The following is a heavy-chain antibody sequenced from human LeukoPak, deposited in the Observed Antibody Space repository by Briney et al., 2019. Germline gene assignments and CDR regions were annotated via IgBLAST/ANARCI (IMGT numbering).Heavy chain of an antibody. CDR3: ATGLRWEAYYFDY. CDR2: FDPEDGET. J-gene: IGHJ4*02. D-gene: IGHD3-16*01. Sequence: ASVKVSCKVSGYTLTELSMHWVRQAPGKGLEWMGGFDPEDGETIYAQKFQGRVTMTEDTSTDTAYMELSSLRSEDTAVYYRATGLRWEAYYFDYWGQGTLVTVSS. V-gene: IGHV1-24*01. CDR1: GYTLTELS.